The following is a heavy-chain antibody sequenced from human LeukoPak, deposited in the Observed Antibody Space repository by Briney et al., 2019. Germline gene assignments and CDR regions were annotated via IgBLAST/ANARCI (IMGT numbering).Heavy chain of an antibody. V-gene: IGHV1-2*02. CDR3: ATSVAAGDTYYFYYYMDV. Sequence: ASVKVSCKASGYTFTGYYMHWVRQAPGQGLEWMGWINPNSGDTNYAQKFQGRVAPTRDTSISTAYMELRRLRSDDTAVYYCATSVAAGDTYYFYYYMDVWGKGTTVIVSS. CDR2: INPNSGDT. D-gene: IGHD6-13*01. CDR1: GYTFTGYY. J-gene: IGHJ6*03.